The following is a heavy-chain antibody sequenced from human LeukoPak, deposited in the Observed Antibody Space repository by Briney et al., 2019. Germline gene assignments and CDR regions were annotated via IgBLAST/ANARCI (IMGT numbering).Heavy chain of an antibody. V-gene: IGHV3-48*04. CDR2: ISSSSSTI. CDR1: GFTFSSYS. Sequence: GGSLRLSCAASGFTFSSYSMNRVRQAPGKGLEWVSFISSSSSTIYYADSVKGRFTISRDNAKNSLYLQMNSLRAEDTAVYYCARDRGGSYSAIDYWGQGTLVTVSS. D-gene: IGHD1-26*01. J-gene: IGHJ4*02. CDR3: ARDRGGSYSAIDY.